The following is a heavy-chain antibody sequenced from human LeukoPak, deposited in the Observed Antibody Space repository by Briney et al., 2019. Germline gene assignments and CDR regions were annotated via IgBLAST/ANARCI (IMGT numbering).Heavy chain of an antibody. CDR2: INPSGGST. Sequence: ASVKVSCKASGYTFTSYYMHWVRQAPGQGLEWMGIINPSGGSTSYAQKFQGRVTMTRDTSTSTVYMELSSLRSEDTAAYYCARLPDYDFWSGYYYDFDYWGQGTLVTVSS. CDR1: GYTFTSYY. D-gene: IGHD3-3*01. CDR3: ARLPDYDFWSGYYYDFDY. J-gene: IGHJ4*02. V-gene: IGHV1-46*01.